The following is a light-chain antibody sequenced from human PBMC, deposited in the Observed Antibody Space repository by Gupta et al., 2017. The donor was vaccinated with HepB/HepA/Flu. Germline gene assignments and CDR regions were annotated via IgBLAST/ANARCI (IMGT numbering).Light chain of an antibody. V-gene: IGKV2-28*01. CDR3: MQALQTPCS. CDR2: LGS. J-gene: IGKJ2*04. CDR1: QSLLHSTGYNY. Sequence: DVVMTQSPLSLPVTRGEQACISCRSSQSLLHSTGYNYLNWFLQKPGQSPQRLIYLGSNRASGVPDRCSGSGSDTDFTLRISRVEAEYVGVYYCMQALQTPCSFGQGTKLEIK.